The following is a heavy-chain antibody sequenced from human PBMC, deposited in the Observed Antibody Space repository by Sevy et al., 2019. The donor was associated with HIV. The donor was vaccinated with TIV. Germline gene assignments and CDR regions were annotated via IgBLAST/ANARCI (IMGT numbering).Heavy chain of an antibody. CDR1: GFTFDDYT. CDR3: AKDSSGYYCSGYFDY. D-gene: IGHD3-22*01. CDR2: ISWNSGSI. Sequence: GGSLRLSCAASGFTFDDYTMHWVRQAPGKGLEWVSGISWNSGSIGYADSVKGRFTISRDIAKNSLYLQMNSLRAEDTALYYCAKDSSGYYCSGYFDYWGQETLVNVSS. V-gene: IGHV3-9*01. J-gene: IGHJ4*02.